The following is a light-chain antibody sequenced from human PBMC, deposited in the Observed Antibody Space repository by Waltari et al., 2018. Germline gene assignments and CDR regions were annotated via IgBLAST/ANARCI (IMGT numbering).Light chain of an antibody. V-gene: IGLV2-14*01. CDR1: SSDVGGYKY. CDR3: SSYTSSTSTLE. CDR2: EVS. Sequence: QSALTQPASVSGSPGQSITISCTRTSSDVGGYKYVSWYQQHPGKAPKLMIYEVSNRPSGVSNRFSGSKSGNTASLTISGLQAEDEADYYCSSYTSSTSTLEFGGGTKLTVL. J-gene: IGLJ3*02.